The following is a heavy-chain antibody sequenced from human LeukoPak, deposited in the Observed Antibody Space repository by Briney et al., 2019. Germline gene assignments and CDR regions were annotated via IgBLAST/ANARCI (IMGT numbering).Heavy chain of an antibody. V-gene: IGHV1-69*04. Sequence: SVKVSCKASGGTFSSYAISWVRQAPGQGLEWMGRIIPILGIANYAQKFQGRVTITADKSTSTAYMELSSLRSEDTTVYYCARDDNGDSTTWFDYWGQGTLVTVSS. CDR1: GGTFSSYA. CDR3: ARDDNGDSTTWFDY. J-gene: IGHJ4*02. CDR2: IIPILGIA. D-gene: IGHD4-17*01.